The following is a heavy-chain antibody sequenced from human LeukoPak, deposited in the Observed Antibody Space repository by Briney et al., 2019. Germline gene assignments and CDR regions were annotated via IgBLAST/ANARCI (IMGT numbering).Heavy chain of an antibody. V-gene: IGHV3-30-3*01. Sequence: QAGGSLRLSCAASGFTFSSYAMHWVRQAPGKGLEWVAVISYDGSNKYYADSVKGRFTISRDNSKNTLYLQMNSLRAEGTAVYYCARDPDYYDSSGYLYWGQGTLVTVSS. D-gene: IGHD3-22*01. CDR1: GFTFSSYA. J-gene: IGHJ4*02. CDR2: ISYDGSNK. CDR3: ARDPDYYDSSGYLY.